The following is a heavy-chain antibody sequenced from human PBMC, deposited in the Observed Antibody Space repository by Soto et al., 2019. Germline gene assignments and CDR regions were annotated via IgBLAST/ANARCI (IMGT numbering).Heavy chain of an antibody. CDR1: GFTFSSYA. J-gene: IGHJ4*02. V-gene: IGHV3-23*01. CDR2: ISGSGGST. Sequence: GGSLRLSCAASGFTFSSYAMSWVRQAPGKGLEWVSAISGSGGSTYYADSVKGRFTISRDNSKNTLYLQMNSLRAEDTAVYYCAIRGSELTGAFDYWGQGTLVTVSS. D-gene: IGHD7-27*01. CDR3: AIRGSELTGAFDY.